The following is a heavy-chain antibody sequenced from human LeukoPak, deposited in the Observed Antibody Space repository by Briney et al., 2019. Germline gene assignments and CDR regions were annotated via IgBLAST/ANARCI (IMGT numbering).Heavy chain of an antibody. J-gene: IGHJ4*02. CDR1: GFRFSSHW. CDR2: INQDGSEK. Sequence: GSLRLSCAASGFRFSSHWMSWVRQAPGKGLEWVANINQDGSEKQYVDSVKGRFTISRDNAMNSLYLQMNSLRAEDTAVYYCATLSSSWRRLFDYWGQGTLDTVSS. D-gene: IGHD6-13*01. V-gene: IGHV3-7*01. CDR3: ATLSSSWRRLFDY.